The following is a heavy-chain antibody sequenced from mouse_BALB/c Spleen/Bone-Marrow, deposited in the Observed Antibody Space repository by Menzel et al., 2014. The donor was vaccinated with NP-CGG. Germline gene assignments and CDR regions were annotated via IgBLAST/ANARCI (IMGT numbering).Heavy chain of an antibody. CDR3: ARSGYGYDWFAY. D-gene: IGHD2-2*01. V-gene: IGHV1-67*01. CDR2: ISTYSGNT. J-gene: IGHJ3*01. CDR1: GYTFTDYA. Sequence: QVQLQQSGPELARPGVSVKISCKGSGYTFTDYAMHWVKQSHAKSLEWIGVISTYSGNTNYNQKLKGKATMTVDKSSSTAYMELARLTSEDSAIYYCARSGYGYDWFAYWGQGTLVTVSA.